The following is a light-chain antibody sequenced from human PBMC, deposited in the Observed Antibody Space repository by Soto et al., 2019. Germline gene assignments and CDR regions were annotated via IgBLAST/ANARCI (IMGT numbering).Light chain of an antibody. CDR3: QQRSDWPST. V-gene: IGKV3-11*01. CDR2: DAS. Sequence: EIVLTQSPATLSLSPEDRATLSCRASQSVGSYLGWYQQRPGQAPRLLIYDASNRATGIPARFGGSGSGTDFTLTISSLEPEDFAVYYCQQRSDWPSTFGGGTKVEIK. J-gene: IGKJ4*01. CDR1: QSVGSY.